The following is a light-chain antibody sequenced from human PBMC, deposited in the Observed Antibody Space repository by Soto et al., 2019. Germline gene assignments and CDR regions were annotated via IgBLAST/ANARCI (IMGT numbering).Light chain of an antibody. V-gene: IGKV3-15*01. CDR2: GAS. Sequence: EIVMTQSPATLSVSPGERATLSCRASQSVSSNLAWYQQKPGQAPRLLIYGASTRATGIPARFSGSGSGTEFTLTISSLQSEDFEVYYCQQYNNWLERTFGQGTKVDIK. CDR3: QQYNNWLERT. J-gene: IGKJ1*01. CDR1: QSVSSN.